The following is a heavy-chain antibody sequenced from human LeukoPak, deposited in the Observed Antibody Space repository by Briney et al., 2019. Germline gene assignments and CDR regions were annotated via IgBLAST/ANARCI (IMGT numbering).Heavy chain of an antibody. Sequence: SETLSLTCTVSGGSISTYYWSWIRQPPGKGLEWIGYIYYSGSTNYNPSLKSRVTISVDTSKTQFSLKLSSVTAADTAVYYCARSKPIVATIVFDYWGQGTLVTVSS. CDR1: GGSISTYY. J-gene: IGHJ4*02. CDR2: IYYSGST. CDR3: ARSKPIVATIVFDY. V-gene: IGHV4-59*01. D-gene: IGHD5-12*01.